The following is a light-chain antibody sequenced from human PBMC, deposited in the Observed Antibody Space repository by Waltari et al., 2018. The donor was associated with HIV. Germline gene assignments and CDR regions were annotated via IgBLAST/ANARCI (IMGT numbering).Light chain of an antibody. CDR2: DAS. CDR1: HDTSFS. V-gene: IGKV1-33*01. CDR3: HQYRSRPTP. Sequence: DIQMTQSPSFLSASVGDRVTITCQASHDTSFSLNWFQQQPGKAPNLLIYDASKLEPGVPSRFTGGGPGTHFIFTIPSLQAGEIAPYYCHQYRSRPTPFGEGTKV. J-gene: IGKJ4*01.